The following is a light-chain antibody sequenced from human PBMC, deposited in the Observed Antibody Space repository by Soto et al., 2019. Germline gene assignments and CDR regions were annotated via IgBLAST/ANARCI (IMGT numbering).Light chain of an antibody. Sequence: EIVLTQSPGTLSLSPGERATLSCRASQSVSSSYLAWYQQKPGQAPRLLIYGASKRATGTPDRFSGSGSGTDFTLTISSLESEDVAVYYCQQRSNWPRITFGQGTRLEIK. CDR1: QSVSSSY. V-gene: IGKV3D-20*02. CDR3: QQRSNWPRIT. J-gene: IGKJ5*01. CDR2: GAS.